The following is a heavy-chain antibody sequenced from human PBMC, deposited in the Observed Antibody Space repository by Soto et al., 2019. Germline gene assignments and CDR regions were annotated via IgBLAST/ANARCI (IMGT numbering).Heavy chain of an antibody. CDR2: IYYTGTT. Sequence: SETLSLTCTVSGGSIRGGGYYWSWIRQHPGKGLEWIGYIYYTGTTYYNPSFKGRVIISVDLSKGQFSLKLSSVTAADTAFYYCAKDPSPQPTTVVTPGWFDPWGQGILVTVSS. D-gene: IGHD4-17*01. CDR3: AKDPSPQPTTVVTPGWFDP. J-gene: IGHJ5*02. CDR1: GGSIRGGGYY. V-gene: IGHV4-31*03.